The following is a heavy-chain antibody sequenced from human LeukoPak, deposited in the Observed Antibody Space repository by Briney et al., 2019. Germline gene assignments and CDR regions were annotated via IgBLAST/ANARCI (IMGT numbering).Heavy chain of an antibody. Sequence: SETLSLTCAVSGYSISSGYYWGWIRQPPGKGLEWIGSIYHCGSTYYNPSLKSRVTISVDTSKNQFSLKLSSVTAADTAVYYCARGPRWEPPLGYWGQGTLVTVSS. D-gene: IGHD1-14*01. CDR3: ARGPRWEPPLGY. CDR2: IYHCGST. V-gene: IGHV4-38-2*01. J-gene: IGHJ4*02. CDR1: GYSISSGYY.